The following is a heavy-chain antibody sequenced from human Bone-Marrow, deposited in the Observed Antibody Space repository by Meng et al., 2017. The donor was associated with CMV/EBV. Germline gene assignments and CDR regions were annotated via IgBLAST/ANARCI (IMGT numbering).Heavy chain of an antibody. D-gene: IGHD2-15*01. V-gene: IGHV3-30*04. CDR1: GFTFSSYA. J-gene: IGHJ4*02. CDR3: AKDRSEGSYNNHFDY. Sequence: GESLKISCAASGFTFSSYAMHWVRQAPGKGLEWVAVISYDGSNKYYADSVKGRFTISRDNSKNTLYLQMNSLRAEDTAVYYCAKDRSEGSYNNHFDYWGQGTLVTVSS. CDR2: ISYDGSNK.